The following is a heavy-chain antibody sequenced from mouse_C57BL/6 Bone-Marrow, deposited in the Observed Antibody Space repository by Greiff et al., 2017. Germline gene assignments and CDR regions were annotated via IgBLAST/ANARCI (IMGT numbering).Heavy chain of an antibody. CDR1: GYTFTSYG. V-gene: IGHV1-81*01. CDR3: ARSHYYGSSHDY. J-gene: IGHJ2*01. Sequence: QVQLKESGAELARPGASVKLSCKASGYTFTSYGISWVKQRTGQGLEWIGEIYPRSGNTYYNEKFKGKATLTADKSSSTAYMELRSLTSEDSAVYFCARSHYYGSSHDYWGQGTTLTVSS. D-gene: IGHD1-1*01. CDR2: IYPRSGNT.